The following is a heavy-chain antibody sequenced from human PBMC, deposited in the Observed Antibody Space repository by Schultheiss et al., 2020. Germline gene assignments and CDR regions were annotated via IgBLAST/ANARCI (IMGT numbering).Heavy chain of an antibody. CDR3: ARVGSTVTFYQYYYMDV. D-gene: IGHD4-17*01. Sequence: GGSLRLSCAASGFTFSDYYMSWIRQAPGKGLEWVSYISSSSSYTNYADSVKGRFTISRDNAKNSLYLQMNSLRAEDTAVYYCARVGSTVTFYQYYYMDVWGKGTTVTVSS. J-gene: IGHJ6*03. CDR1: GFTFSDYY. V-gene: IGHV3-11*06. CDR2: ISSSSSYT.